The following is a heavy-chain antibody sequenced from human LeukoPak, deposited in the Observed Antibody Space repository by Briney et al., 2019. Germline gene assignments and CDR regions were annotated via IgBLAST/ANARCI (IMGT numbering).Heavy chain of an antibody. V-gene: IGHV4-59*08. CDR2: INYSGTT. CDR3: ARHVGLGSSSSRFDY. CDR1: GDSISSYY. Sequence: SETLSLTCTVSGDSISSYYWTWIRQPPGKGLEWIGYINYSGTTNYNPSLRSRVSISIDTSKNEFSLSLTSVTAADTAVYYCARHVGLGSSSSRFDYWGQGTLVTVSS. J-gene: IGHJ4*02. D-gene: IGHD6-6*01.